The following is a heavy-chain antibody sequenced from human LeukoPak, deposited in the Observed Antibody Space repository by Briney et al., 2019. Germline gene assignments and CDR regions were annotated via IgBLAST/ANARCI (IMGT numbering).Heavy chain of an antibody. Sequence: ASVKVSCKASGGTFSSYAISWVRQAPGQGLEWMGGIIPIFGTANYAQKFQGRVTITTDESTSTAYMELSSLRSEDTAVYYCARSSTVVPAAISAFDIWGQGTMVTVSS. CDR2: IIPIFGTA. J-gene: IGHJ3*02. D-gene: IGHD2-2*01. CDR3: ARSSTVVPAAISAFDI. CDR1: GGTFSSYA. V-gene: IGHV1-69*05.